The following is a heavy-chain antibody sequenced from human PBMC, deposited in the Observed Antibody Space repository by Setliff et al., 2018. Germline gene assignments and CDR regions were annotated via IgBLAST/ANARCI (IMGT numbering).Heavy chain of an antibody. D-gene: IGHD1-26*01. J-gene: IGHJ4*02. CDR1: GGSISSYY. CDR3: ARVTMGGDFDA. V-gene: IGHV4-59*01. CDR2: IYYSGST. Sequence: SETLSLTCIVSGGSISSYYWTWIRQPPGKGLEWIGYIYYSGSTNYNPSLESRVTISVDTSKNQFSLRMTPVTAADTAVYYCARVTMGGDFDAWGQGTLVTVSS.